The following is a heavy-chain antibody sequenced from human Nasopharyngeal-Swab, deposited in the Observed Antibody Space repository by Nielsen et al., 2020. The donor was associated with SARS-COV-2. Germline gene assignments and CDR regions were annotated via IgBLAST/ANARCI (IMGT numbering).Heavy chain of an antibody. CDR2: IYHSGST. Sequence: SETLSLTCTVSGGSISSSSYYWGWIRQPPGKGLEWIGSIYHSGSTYYNPSLKSRVTISVDTSKNQFSLTLSSVTAADTAVYYCARGAEYYYGSGYYYGMDVWGQGTTVTVSS. J-gene: IGHJ6*02. CDR3: ARGAEYYYGSGYYYGMDV. V-gene: IGHV4-39*07. CDR1: GGSISSSSYY. D-gene: IGHD3-10*01.